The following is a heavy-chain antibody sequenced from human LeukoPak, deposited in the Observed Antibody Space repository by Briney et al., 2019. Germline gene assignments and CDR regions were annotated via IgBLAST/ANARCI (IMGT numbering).Heavy chain of an antibody. J-gene: IGHJ4*02. CDR2: ISSSSSTI. Sequence: GGSLRLSCAASGFTFSSYSMNWVRQAPGKGLEWVSYISSSSSTIYYADSVKGRFTISRDNAKNSLYLQMNSLRAEDTAVYYCARIPYYYGSGSYYNGGVDYWGQGTLVTVSS. CDR3: ARIPYYYGSGSYYNGGVDY. D-gene: IGHD3-10*01. V-gene: IGHV3-48*04. CDR1: GFTFSSYS.